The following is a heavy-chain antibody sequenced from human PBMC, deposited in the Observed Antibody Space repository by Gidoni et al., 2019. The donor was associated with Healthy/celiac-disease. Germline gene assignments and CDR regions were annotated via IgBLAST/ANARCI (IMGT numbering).Heavy chain of an antibody. D-gene: IGHD4-17*01. CDR2: INPSGGST. CDR1: GYTFTSYY. Sequence: QVQLVQSGAEVKKPGASVKDSCKASGYTFTSYYMHWVRQAPGQGLEWMGIINPSGGSTSYAQKFQGRVTMTRDTSTSTVYMELSSLRSEDTAVYYCARDPASTVTTYYYYGMDVWGQGTTVTVSS. CDR3: ARDPASTVTTYYYYGMDV. J-gene: IGHJ6*02. V-gene: IGHV1-46*01.